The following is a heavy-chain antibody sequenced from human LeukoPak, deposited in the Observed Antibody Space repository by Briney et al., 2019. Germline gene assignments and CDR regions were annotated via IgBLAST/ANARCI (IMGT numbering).Heavy chain of an antibody. CDR1: AGTFSNYA. CDR2: IIPILGIA. J-gene: IGHJ4*02. Sequence: SVNVSCQSSAGTFSNYAITWVRQSPAPGHEWMGRIIPILGIANYAQKFQGRVTITADKSTSTAYMELSSLRSEDTAVYYCARGGIVGATTPFDYWGQGTLVTVSS. CDR3: ARGGIVGATTPFDY. V-gene: IGHV1-69*04. D-gene: IGHD1-26*01.